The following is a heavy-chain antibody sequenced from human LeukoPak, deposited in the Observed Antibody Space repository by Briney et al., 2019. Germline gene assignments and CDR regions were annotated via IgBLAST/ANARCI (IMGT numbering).Heavy chain of an antibody. Sequence: GGPLRLSCAASGFTFSSFTMNWVRQAPGKGLEWLSSISSSSRYIYYGDSVMGRFTISRDNAKNSLYLQMNSLRAEDTAVYYCARGGSDPVSGRYYGGGAFDIWGQGTMVTVSS. V-gene: IGHV3-21*01. J-gene: IGHJ3*02. CDR2: ISSSSRYI. CDR1: GFTFSSFT. CDR3: ARGGSDPVSGRYYGGGAFDI. D-gene: IGHD1-26*01.